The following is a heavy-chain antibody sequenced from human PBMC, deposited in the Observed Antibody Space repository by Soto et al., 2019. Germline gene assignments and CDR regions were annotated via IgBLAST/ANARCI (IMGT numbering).Heavy chain of an antibody. CDR3: PRGIASSRLVTFDV. J-gene: IGHJ3*01. V-gene: IGHV3-21*01. Sequence: GGSLRLSCAASGFTFSRYIMHWVRQAPGQGLEWIATISSTSTNIYYADTVKGRITISRDNPKNSLSLQMDSLRREDTAVYYFPRGIASSRLVTFDVWGQGTMVPV. CDR2: ISSTSTNI. CDR1: GFTFSRYI. D-gene: IGHD2-21*01.